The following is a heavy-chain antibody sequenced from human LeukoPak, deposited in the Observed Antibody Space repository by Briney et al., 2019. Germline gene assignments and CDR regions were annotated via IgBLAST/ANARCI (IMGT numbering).Heavy chain of an antibody. J-gene: IGHJ4*02. CDR1: GYTFTSYD. D-gene: IGHD3-22*01. CDR2: MNPNSGNT. Sequence: ASVKVSCKASGYTFTSYDINWVRQATGQGLEWMGWMNPNSGNTGYAQKFQGRVTMTRNTSISTAYMELSSLRSEDTAVYYCARGQWNCYDSSGGEFDYWGQGTLVTVSS. CDR3: ARGQWNCYDSSGGEFDY. V-gene: IGHV1-8*01.